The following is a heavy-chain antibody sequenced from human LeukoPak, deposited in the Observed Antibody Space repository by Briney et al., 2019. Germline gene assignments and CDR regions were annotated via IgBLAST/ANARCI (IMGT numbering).Heavy chain of an antibody. V-gene: IGHV1-2*02. Sequence: EASVKVSCKASGYTFTGYYMHWVRQAPGQGLEWMGWINPNSGGTKYAQKFQGRITMTRDTSISTAYMELSRLRSDDTAVYYCARDRTYYYDSSGSGFDYWGQGTLVTVSS. D-gene: IGHD3-22*01. CDR1: GYTFTGYY. J-gene: IGHJ4*02. CDR2: INPNSGGT. CDR3: ARDRTYYYDSSGSGFDY.